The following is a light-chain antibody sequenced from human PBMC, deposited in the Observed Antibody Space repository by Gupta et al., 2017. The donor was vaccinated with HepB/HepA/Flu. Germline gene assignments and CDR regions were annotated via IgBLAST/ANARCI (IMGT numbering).Light chain of an antibody. CDR3: RSDTTSSTQV. V-gene: IGLV2-14*03. Sequence: SALTQPASVPGSPGQSLTIPFTGTSSDVGTYKSVSWYQQHPGKAPKLIIYDVNKRPAGVASRFSGSKSGNTASLTISGLQAEDEDDYYCRSDTTSSTQVFGTGTKVTVL. CDR2: DVN. J-gene: IGLJ1*01. CDR1: SSDVGTYKS.